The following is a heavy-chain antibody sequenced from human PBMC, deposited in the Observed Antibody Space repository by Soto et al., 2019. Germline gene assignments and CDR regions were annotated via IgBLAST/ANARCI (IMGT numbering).Heavy chain of an antibody. CDR2: IYYSGST. CDR3: ASLFGVVHDDY. Sequence: PSETLSLTCTVSGGSVSSGSYYWSWIRQPPGKGLEWIGYIYYSGSTNYNPSLKSRVTISVDTSKNQFSLKLSSVTAAGTAVYYCASLFGVVHDDYWGQGTLVTVSS. D-gene: IGHD3-3*01. V-gene: IGHV4-61*01. J-gene: IGHJ4*02. CDR1: GGSVSSGSYY.